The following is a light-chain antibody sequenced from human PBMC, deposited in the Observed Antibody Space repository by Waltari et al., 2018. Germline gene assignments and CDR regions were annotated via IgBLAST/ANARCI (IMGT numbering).Light chain of an antibody. CDR2: VNSEGSH. Sequence: QLVLTQSPSASASLGASVKLTCTLSSGHSTNVIAWLQKRPEKGPRYLMKVNSEGSHKKGDGIPDRFSGFSSGAERYLTISSLQSEDEADYYCQTGGHGTWVFGGGTKLTVL. J-gene: IGLJ3*02. CDR3: QTGGHGTWV. CDR1: SGHSTNV. V-gene: IGLV4-69*01.